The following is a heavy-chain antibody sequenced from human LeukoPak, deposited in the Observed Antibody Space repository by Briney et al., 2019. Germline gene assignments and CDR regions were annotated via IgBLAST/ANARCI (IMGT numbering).Heavy chain of an antibody. Sequence: QPGGSLRLSCAASGFTFSSYEMNWVRQAPGKGLEWVSYISSSGTTKHYADSVKGRFTISRDNAKNSLFLQMNSLRAEDTAVYYCARRGYYDTSGYLFDYWGQGTLVTVSS. J-gene: IGHJ4*02. D-gene: IGHD3-22*01. V-gene: IGHV3-48*03. CDR2: ISSSGTTK. CDR1: GFTFSSYE. CDR3: ARRGYYDTSGYLFDY.